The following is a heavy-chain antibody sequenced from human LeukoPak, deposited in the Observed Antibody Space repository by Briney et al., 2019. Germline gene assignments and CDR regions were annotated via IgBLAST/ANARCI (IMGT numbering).Heavy chain of an antibody. J-gene: IGHJ4*02. D-gene: IGHD1-26*01. CDR2: IYYSGST. Sequence: SETLSLTCTVSGGSISGYYWSWIRQPPGKGLEWIGYIYYSGSTNYNPSLKSRVTISVDTSKNQFSLKLSSVTAADTAVYYCARGPPMGSFDYWGQGTLVTVSS. CDR1: GGSISGYY. V-gene: IGHV4-59*08. CDR3: ARGPPMGSFDY.